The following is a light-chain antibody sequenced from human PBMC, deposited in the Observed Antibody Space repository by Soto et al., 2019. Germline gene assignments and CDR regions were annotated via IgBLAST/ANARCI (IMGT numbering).Light chain of an antibody. CDR3: QQYNNWPPIT. CDR2: EAS. V-gene: IGKV3-15*01. CDR1: QSVRSK. J-gene: IGKJ5*01. Sequence: EIVMTQSPATLSVSPGERATLSCRASQSVRSKLAWYQQRPGQAPKLLIYEASNRATGIPDRFSGSGSGTEFTLTISGLQSEDFAVYYCQQYNNWPPITFGQGTRLEI.